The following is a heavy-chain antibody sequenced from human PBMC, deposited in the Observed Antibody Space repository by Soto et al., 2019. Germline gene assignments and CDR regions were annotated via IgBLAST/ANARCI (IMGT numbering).Heavy chain of an antibody. CDR2: ITNTGITT. CDR3: AKGFDYGDTKHIDH. V-gene: IGHV3-23*01. D-gene: IGHD4-17*01. CDR1: VFGFITHA. J-gene: IGHJ4*02. Sequence: GWSLRLSCASSVFGFITHALGWVRQAPGKGLEWLSSITNTGITTHYADSVKGRFTISRENSRNTLHLQMNNLRVDDTAVYYCAKGFDYGDTKHIDHWGQGTLVTVSS.